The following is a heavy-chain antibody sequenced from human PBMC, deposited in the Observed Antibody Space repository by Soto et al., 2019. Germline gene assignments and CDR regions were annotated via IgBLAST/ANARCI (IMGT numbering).Heavy chain of an antibody. CDR3: PKGRKGDSHRSMYYVDY. Sequence: SETLSLTCTVSGGSASSTSYYWNWIRQPPGKGLEWIGSVYYSGSTNYNPSLNSRVTISLDTSNNRFSLKLSSVTAADTAVYFGPKGRKGDSHRSMYYVDYWGQGTQVTVSS. D-gene: IGHD3-10*01. V-gene: IGHV4-61*03. CDR1: GGSASSTSYY. CDR2: VYYSGST. J-gene: IGHJ4*02.